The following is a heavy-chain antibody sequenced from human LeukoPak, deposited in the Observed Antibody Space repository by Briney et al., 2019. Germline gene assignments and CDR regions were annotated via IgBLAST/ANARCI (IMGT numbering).Heavy chain of an antibody. CDR2: IYTSGST. J-gene: IGHJ5*02. Sequence: SETLSLTCTVSGGSISSYYWSWIRQPAGKGLEWIGRIYTSGSTNYNPSLKSRVTISVDKSKNQFSLKLSSVTAADTVVYYCARDRDYGDHRYNWFDPWGQGTLVTVSS. CDR3: ARDRDYGDHRYNWFDP. CDR1: GGSISSYY. D-gene: IGHD4-17*01. V-gene: IGHV4-4*07.